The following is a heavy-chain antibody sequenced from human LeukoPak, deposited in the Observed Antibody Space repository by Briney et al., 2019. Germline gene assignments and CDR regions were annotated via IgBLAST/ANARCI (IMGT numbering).Heavy chain of an antibody. D-gene: IGHD4-23*01. CDR3: AGGVVTRHYYFDY. J-gene: IGHJ4*02. V-gene: IGHV4-61*02. Sequence: PSETLSLTCTVSGGSISSSSYYWSWIRQPAGKGLEWIGRIYTSGSTNYNPSLKSRVTISVDTSKNQFSLKLSSVTAADTAVYYCAGGVVTRHYYFDYWGQGTLVTVSS. CDR1: GGSISSSSYY. CDR2: IYTSGST.